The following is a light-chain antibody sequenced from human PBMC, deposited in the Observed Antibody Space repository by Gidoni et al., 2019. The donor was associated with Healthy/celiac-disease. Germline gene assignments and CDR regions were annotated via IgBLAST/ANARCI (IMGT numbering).Light chain of an antibody. CDR1: QSVSSN. CDR2: DAS. Sequence: EIVTTQSPATPSVSPGERATLSCRASQSVSSNLAWYQQKPGQAPRPLISDASTRATGIPARFIGSGSGTTVTLTISSLQSEDFAVYYCQQYNNWPPFTFGPGTKVDIK. CDR3: QQYNNWPPFT. V-gene: IGKV3-15*01. J-gene: IGKJ3*01.